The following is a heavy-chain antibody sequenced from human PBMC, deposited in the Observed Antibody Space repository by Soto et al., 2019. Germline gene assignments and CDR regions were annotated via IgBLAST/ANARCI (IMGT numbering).Heavy chain of an antibody. D-gene: IGHD6-6*01. CDR3: AQSIAARPVLGAYDI. Sequence: QITLKESGPTLVKPTQTLTLTCTFSGLSLSTSGVGVGWFRQPPGKALEWLAVIYWDDDKRYSPSLKSRLTITKDTSKNQVVLTMTNMDPVDTATYYCAQSIAARPVLGAYDIWGQGTMVTVSS. J-gene: IGHJ3*02. CDR2: IYWDDDK. V-gene: IGHV2-5*02. CDR1: GLSLSTSGVG.